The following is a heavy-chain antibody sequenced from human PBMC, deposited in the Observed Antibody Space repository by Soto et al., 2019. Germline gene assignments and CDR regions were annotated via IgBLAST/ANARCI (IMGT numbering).Heavy chain of an antibody. V-gene: IGHV3-7*04. CDR1: GFTFSSYW. J-gene: IGHJ3*02. D-gene: IGHD3-22*01. Sequence: EVQLVESGGGLVQPGGSLRLSCAASGFTFSSYWMSWVRQAPGKGLEWVANIKPDGSEKWYVDSVKGRFTISRDNAKSPLYLQMDSLRAEDTAVYYCARGDYYDTTGPFSDAFDIWGQGTMVTVSS. CDR2: IKPDGSEK. CDR3: ARGDYYDTTGPFSDAFDI.